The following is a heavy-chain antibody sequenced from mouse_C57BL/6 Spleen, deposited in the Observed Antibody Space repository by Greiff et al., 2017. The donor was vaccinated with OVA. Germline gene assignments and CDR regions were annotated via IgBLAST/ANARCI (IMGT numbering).Heavy chain of an antibody. V-gene: IGHV2-3*01. Sequence: VKLMESGPGLVAPSQSLSITCTVSGFSLTSYGVSWVRQPPGKGLEWLGVIWGDGSTNYHSALISRLSTSTDNSKSQVFLKLNSLQADDTGAYYCAAEPSWFAYWGQGTLVTVSA. CDR2: IWGDGST. CDR1: GFSLTSYG. CDR3: AAEPSWFAY. J-gene: IGHJ3*01.